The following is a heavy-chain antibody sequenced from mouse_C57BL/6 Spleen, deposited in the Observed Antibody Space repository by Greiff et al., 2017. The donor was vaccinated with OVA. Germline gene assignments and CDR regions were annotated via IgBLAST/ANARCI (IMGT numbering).Heavy chain of an antibody. V-gene: IGHV1-54*01. J-gene: IGHJ3*01. D-gene: IGHD1-1*01. CDR2: INPGSGGT. CDR1: GYAFTNYL. Sequence: QVQLQQSGAELVRPGTSVKVSCKASGYAFTNYLIEWVKQRPGQGLEWIGVINPGSGGTNYNEKFKGKATLTADKSSSTAYMQLSSLTSEDAAVYFCARSRDYGSSLAYWGQGTLVTVSA. CDR3: ARSRDYGSSLAY.